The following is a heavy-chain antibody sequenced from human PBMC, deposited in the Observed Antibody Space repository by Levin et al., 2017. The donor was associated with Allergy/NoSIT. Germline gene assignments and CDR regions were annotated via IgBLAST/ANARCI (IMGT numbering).Heavy chain of an antibody. CDR2: IYWDDDK. J-gene: IGHJ4*02. CDR3: AHSMAYYDSRFFDS. V-gene: IGHV2-5*02. D-gene: IGHD3-22*01. CDR1: GFSLSTSEVS. Sequence: SGPTLVKPTQTLTLTCTFSGFSLSTSEVSVGWIRQPPGKALEWLALIYWDDDKRYSPSLKNRLTITKDTSKNQVVLTMTNMDPVDTATYYCAHSMAYYDSRFFDSWGQGTLVTVSS.